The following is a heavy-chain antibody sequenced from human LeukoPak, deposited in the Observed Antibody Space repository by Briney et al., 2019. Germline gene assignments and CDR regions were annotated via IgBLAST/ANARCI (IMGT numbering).Heavy chain of an antibody. CDR2: ISAYNGNT. CDR1: GYTFTSYG. D-gene: IGHD3-3*01. Sequence: GASVKVSCKASGYTFTSYGISWVRQAPGQGLEWMGWISAYNGNTNYAQKLQGRVTMTTDTSTSTAYMELRSLRSDDTAVYYCARVQPGRYDFWSGYPRVWGKGTTVTVSS. CDR3: ARVQPGRYDFWSGYPRV. V-gene: IGHV1-18*01. J-gene: IGHJ6*04.